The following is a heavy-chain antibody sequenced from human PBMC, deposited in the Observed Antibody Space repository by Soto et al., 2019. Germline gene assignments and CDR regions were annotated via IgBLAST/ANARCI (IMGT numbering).Heavy chain of an antibody. Sequence: QVQLVQSGAEVKKPGSSVKVSCKASGGTFSSYAISWVRQAPGQGLEWMGGIIPIFGTANYAQKFQGRVTITAEESTRPAYMELSSLRSEDTAVYYCASTTMIPEYYFDYWGQGTLVTVSS. V-gene: IGHV1-69*12. CDR2: IIPIFGTA. J-gene: IGHJ4*02. CDR3: ASTTMIPEYYFDY. CDR1: GGTFSSYA. D-gene: IGHD3-22*01.